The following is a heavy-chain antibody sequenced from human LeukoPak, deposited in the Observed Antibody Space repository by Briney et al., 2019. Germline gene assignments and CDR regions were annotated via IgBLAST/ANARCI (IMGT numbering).Heavy chain of an antibody. Sequence: SLRLSCAASGFTFDVYAMHWVRQAPGKGLEWAPGISWSSGSIGYADSVKGRFTISRDNAKNSLYLQMNNLRAEDTALYYCTKGFSIRYFDWLLQHWGQGTLVTVSS. J-gene: IGHJ1*01. CDR3: TKGFSIRYFDWLLQH. D-gene: IGHD3-9*01. CDR2: ISWSSGSI. V-gene: IGHV3-9*01. CDR1: GFTFDVYA.